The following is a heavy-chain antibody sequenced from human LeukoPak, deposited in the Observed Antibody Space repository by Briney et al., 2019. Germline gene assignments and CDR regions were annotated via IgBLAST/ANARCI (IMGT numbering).Heavy chain of an antibody. CDR1: GFTFSSYE. CDR2: ISSSGSTI. V-gene: IGHV3-48*03. Sequence: GGSLRLSCAASGFTFSSYEINWVRQAPGKGLEWVSYISSSGSTIYYADSVKGRFTISRDNAKNSLYLQMNSLRAEDTAVYYCARAFPPPYSSSYFPPYYYYMDVWGKGTTVTVSS. CDR3: ARAFPPPYSSSYFPPYYYYMDV. D-gene: IGHD6-6*01. J-gene: IGHJ6*03.